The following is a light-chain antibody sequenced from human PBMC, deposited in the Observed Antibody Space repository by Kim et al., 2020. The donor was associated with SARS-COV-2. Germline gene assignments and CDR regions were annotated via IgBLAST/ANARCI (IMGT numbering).Light chain of an antibody. Sequence: GDRVTITCLASQSIGNYLAWYQQKPGKAPKVLIYDASSLESGVPSRFSGSGSGTEFTLNINSLQPDDFATYYCQQYLYYWTFGQGTKVDIK. CDR2: DAS. J-gene: IGKJ1*01. V-gene: IGKV1-5*01. CDR3: QQYLYYWT. CDR1: QSIGNY.